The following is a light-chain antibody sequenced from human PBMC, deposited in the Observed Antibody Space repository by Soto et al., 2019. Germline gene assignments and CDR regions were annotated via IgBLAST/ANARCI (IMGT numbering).Light chain of an antibody. V-gene: IGKV3-20*01. CDR1: QSVSSGY. Sequence: EIVLTQSPGTLSLSAGERATLSCRASQSVSSGYLAWYQQKPGQAPTALIYGASNRATGIPDRFSGSGSGTDFTLTISRLEPEDLAVYYCQQYDTSPTFGQGTKVEIK. J-gene: IGKJ1*01. CDR2: GAS. CDR3: QQYDTSPT.